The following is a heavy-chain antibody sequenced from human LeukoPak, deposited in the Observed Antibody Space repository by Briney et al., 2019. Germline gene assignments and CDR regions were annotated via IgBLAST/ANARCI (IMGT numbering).Heavy chain of an antibody. CDR3: ARDMVPGAGAFDI. Sequence: ASVKVSCKASGYTFTSYGISWVRQAPGQGLEWMGWISAYNGNTNYAQKLQGRVTMTTDTSTSTDYMELRNLRSDDTDVYYCARDMVPGAGAFDIWGQGTMVTVSS. J-gene: IGHJ3*02. CDR2: ISAYNGNT. D-gene: IGHD3-10*01. CDR1: GYTFTSYG. V-gene: IGHV1-18*01.